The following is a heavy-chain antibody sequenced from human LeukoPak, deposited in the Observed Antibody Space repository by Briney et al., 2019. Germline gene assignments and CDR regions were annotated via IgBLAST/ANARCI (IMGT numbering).Heavy chain of an antibody. CDR1: GFTFDDYA. J-gene: IGHJ2*01. CDR2: ISYNSDTI. CDR3: AKDYCGGDCYSGWHFDL. V-gene: IGHV3-9*01. Sequence: GGSLRLPCAASGFTFDDYAMHWVRQAPGKGLEWVSGISYNSDTIAYADSVKGRFTISRDNAKNSLYLQMNSLRAEDTALYYCAKDYCGGDCYSGWHFDLWGRGTLVTVSS. D-gene: IGHD2-21*02.